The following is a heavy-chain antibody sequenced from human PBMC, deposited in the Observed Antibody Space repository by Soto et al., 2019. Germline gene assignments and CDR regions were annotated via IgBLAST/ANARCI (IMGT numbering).Heavy chain of an antibody. J-gene: IGHJ5*02. V-gene: IGHV4-31*03. CDR2: IFFSGTT. D-gene: IGHD2-8*02. CDR1: GYSMERSGDY. Sequence: QVHLQESGPGLVKPSQTLSLACTVTGYSMERSGDYWSWIRQVPGQGLEWLGYIFFSGTTYYNPSFKSRVIMSVDTSRNQFFLNLTAVTAADTGVYYCARELLAHTRGWFDPWGQGTLVRVSS. CDR3: ARELLAHTRGWFDP.